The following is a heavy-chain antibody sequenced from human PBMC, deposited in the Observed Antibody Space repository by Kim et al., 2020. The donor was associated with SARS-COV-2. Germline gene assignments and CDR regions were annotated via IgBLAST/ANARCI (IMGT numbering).Heavy chain of an antibody. CDR3: ARDHERSIAARGWFDP. J-gene: IGHJ5*02. Sequence: SLKGRVTISVDTSKNPFSLKLSSVTAADTAVYYCARDHERSIAARGWFDPWGQGTLVTVSS. V-gene: IGHV4-31*02. D-gene: IGHD6-6*01.